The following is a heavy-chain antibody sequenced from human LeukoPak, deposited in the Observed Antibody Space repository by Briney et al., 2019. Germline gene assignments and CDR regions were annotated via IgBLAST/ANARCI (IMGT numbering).Heavy chain of an antibody. V-gene: IGHV4-30-4*01. D-gene: IGHD3-22*01. J-gene: IGHJ3*02. CDR3: ASLYYFDSSGYYYGKADI. CDR1: GGSISSGDYY. CDR2: IYYSGST. Sequence: NPSQTLSLTCTVSGGSISSGDYYWSWIRQPPGKGLECIGFIYYSGSTFYNPSLKSRVTISIDTSKNQFSLKLSSVTAADTAVYYCASLYYFDSSGYYYGKADIWGQGIMVTVSS.